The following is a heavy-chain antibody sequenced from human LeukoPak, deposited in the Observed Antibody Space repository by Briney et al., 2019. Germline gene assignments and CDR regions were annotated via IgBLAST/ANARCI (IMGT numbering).Heavy chain of an antibody. CDR3: ASDPATSGYDAFDI. D-gene: IGHD3-22*01. CDR1: GFTVSSNY. Sequence: PGGSLRLSCAASGFTVSSNYMSWVRQAPGKGLEWVSVIYSGGGTYYADSVKGRFTISRDNSKNTLYLQMNSLRAEDTAVYYCASDPATSGYDAFDIWGQGTMVTVSS. V-gene: IGHV3-66*01. CDR2: IYSGGGT. J-gene: IGHJ3*02.